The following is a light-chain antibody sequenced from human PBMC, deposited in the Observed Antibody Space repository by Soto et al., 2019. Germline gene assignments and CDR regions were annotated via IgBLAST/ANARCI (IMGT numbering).Light chain of an antibody. V-gene: IGKV1-39*01. CDR3: QQSYSTPIT. J-gene: IGKJ5*01. CDR2: AAS. Sequence: DSQMTQSPSSLYASVGDRVTITCRASQSISSYLNWYQQKPGKAPKLLIYAASSLQSGLPARFSGSGSGTDFNLTISSLQPEDFVTYYCQQSYSTPITFGQGTRLEIK. CDR1: QSISSY.